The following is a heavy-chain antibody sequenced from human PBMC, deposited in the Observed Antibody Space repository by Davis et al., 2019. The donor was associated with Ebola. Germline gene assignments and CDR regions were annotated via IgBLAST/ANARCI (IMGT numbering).Heavy chain of an antibody. V-gene: IGHV4-61*01. CDR2: IYYTGSA. CDR3: ARGTNYIGTGEY. J-gene: IGHJ4*02. D-gene: IGHD1-7*01. CDR1: GGSVTSPSHY. Sequence: PSETLSLTCSVSGGSVTSPSHYWGWIRQAPGKGLEYIGHIYYTGSAFHNPSLKGRATISVDTSSNQYSLRLTSVTAADTAIYYCARGTNYIGTGEYWGLGTQVTVSS.